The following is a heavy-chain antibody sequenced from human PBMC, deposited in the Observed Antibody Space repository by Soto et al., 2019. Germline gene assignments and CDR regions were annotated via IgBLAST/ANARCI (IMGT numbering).Heavy chain of an antibody. CDR3: ARSRYTGTDSGRFLDY. Sequence: EVQLVESGGGLIQPGGSLRLSCAASGFTVSSTYLTWVRQAPGKGLEWVAILYTGTDTVYADSVKGRFTISRDSSTNTFSLQMNGLRAEDTAMYFCARSRYTGTDSGRFLDYWGQGSLVTVSS. D-gene: IGHD1-26*01. V-gene: IGHV3-53*01. J-gene: IGHJ4*02. CDR1: GFTVSSTY. CDR2: LYTGTDT.